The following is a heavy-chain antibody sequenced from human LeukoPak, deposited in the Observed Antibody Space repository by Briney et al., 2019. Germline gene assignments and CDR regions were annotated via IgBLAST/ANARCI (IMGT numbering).Heavy chain of an antibody. V-gene: IGHV4-39*01. J-gene: IGHJ3*02. D-gene: IGHD2-21*01. Sequence: SETLSLTCTVSGGSITSSRYYWGWIRQPPGKGLEWVEGIYSSGRTYYNPSLKSRVTISVDTSKNQFALKLSSVTAADTAVYYCARAILGHDAFDIWGLGTMVTVSS. CDR3: ARAILGHDAFDI. CDR1: GGSITSSRYY. CDR2: IYSSGRT.